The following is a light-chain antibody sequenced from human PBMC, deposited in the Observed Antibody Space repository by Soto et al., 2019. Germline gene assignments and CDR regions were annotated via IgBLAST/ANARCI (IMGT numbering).Light chain of an antibody. CDR1: QSIKNN. J-gene: IGKJ1*01. V-gene: IGKV3-15*01. Sequence: VMTQSPATLSMSRGERATLSCRASQSIKNNLAWYQQKPGQAPRLLIYGATNRATGIPDRFSGSGSGTEFTLTISSLLSEDFAVYYCQQYDDWPPWTFGQGTKVDIK. CDR2: GAT. CDR3: QQYDDWPPWT.